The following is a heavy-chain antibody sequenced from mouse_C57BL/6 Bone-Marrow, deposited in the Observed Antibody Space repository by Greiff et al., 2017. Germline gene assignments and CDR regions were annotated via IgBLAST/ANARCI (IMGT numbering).Heavy chain of an antibody. CDR3: SRCGYYDAMDY. Sequence: VQLQQPGAELVMPGASVKLSCKASGYTFTSYWMHWVKQRPGQGLEWIGEIDPSDSYTNYNQKFKGKSTLTVDKSSSTAYMQLSSLTSEDSAVDYCSRCGYYDAMDYWGQGTSVTVSS. V-gene: IGHV1-69*01. D-gene: IGHD2-2*01. J-gene: IGHJ4*01. CDR2: IDPSDSYT. CDR1: GYTFTSYW.